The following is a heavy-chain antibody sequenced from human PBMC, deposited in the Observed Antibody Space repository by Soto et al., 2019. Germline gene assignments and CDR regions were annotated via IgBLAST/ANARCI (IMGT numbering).Heavy chain of an antibody. CDR3: ARDDSGSSQGAAGWFDP. J-gene: IGHJ5*02. CDR2: IYHSGST. Sequence: SETLSLTCAFSVVSISSSNWWSWVRQPPGKGLEWIGEIYHSGSTNYNPSLKSRVTISVDKSKNQFSLKLSSVTAADTAVYYCARDDSGSSQGAAGWFDPLGQGTLVTVSS. V-gene: IGHV4-4*02. CDR1: VVSISSSNW. D-gene: IGHD1-26*01.